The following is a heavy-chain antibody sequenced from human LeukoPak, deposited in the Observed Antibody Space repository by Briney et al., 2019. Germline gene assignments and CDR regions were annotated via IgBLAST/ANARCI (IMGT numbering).Heavy chain of an antibody. J-gene: IGHJ5*02. CDR2: INHRGDT. Sequence: PSETLSLTCAVYAWSFNDYYWNWIRQPPGKGLEWIGEINHRGDTNYNPSLKSRVTISVDTSKNQFSLRLTSVIAADTAIYYCERGQVPGCRGYNWFDPWGQGTLVTVSS. D-gene: IGHD2-2*01. CDR3: ERGQVPGCRGYNWFDP. CDR1: AWSFNDYY. V-gene: IGHV4-34*01.